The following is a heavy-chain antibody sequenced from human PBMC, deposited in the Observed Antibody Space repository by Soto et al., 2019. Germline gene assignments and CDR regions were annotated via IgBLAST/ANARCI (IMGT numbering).Heavy chain of an antibody. D-gene: IGHD3-22*01. CDR2: IKSNVDGGAT. V-gene: IGHV3-15*01. CDR1: GFTFKDAW. J-gene: IGHJ3*01. CDR3: TTEAITLEVVVNSYAFDV. Sequence: EVQLVESGGGLVKPGGSLRLSCVASGFTFKDAWMSWVRQAPGKGLEWVGHIKSNVDGGATDYAAPVRGRFHISRDDTKNTLFLEINSLKKEDTALYYCTTEAITLEVVVNSYAFDVWGQGTMVTVSP.